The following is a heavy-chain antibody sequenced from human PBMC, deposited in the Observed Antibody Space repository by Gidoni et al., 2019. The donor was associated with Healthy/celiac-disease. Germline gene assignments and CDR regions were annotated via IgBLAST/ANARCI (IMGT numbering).Heavy chain of an antibody. CDR2: YSGST. V-gene: IGHV4-59*01. D-gene: IGHD3-22*01. CDR3: ASCGGVVVNCLDAFDI. J-gene: IGHJ3*02. Sequence: YSGSTNYNPSLKSRVTISVDTSKNQFSLKLSSVTAADTAVYYCASCGGVVVNCLDAFDIWGQGTMVTVSS.